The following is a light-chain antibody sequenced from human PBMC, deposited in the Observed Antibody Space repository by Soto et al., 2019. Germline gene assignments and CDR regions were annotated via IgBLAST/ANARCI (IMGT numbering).Light chain of an antibody. CDR2: GAS. Sequence: ESVLTQSPGTLSLSPGERATLSCRASQSVSSSYLAWYQQKPGQAPRLLIYGASSRATGIPDRFSGSGSGTDFTLTISRLEPDDFAVYYCKQYGSTPTFGRGTQVEIK. J-gene: IGKJ4*01. CDR3: KQYGSTPT. CDR1: QSVSSSY. V-gene: IGKV3-20*01.